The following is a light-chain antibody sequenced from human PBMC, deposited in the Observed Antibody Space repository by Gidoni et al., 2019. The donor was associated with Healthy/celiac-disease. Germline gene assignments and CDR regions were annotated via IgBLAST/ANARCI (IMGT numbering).Light chain of an antibody. CDR1: QSLLHSNGYNY. J-gene: IGKJ3*01. CDR3: LQAVQTPLA. CDR2: WGS. V-gene: IGKV2-28*01. Sequence: DLVMTQASLSLPVTTGKPASIACRSSQSLLHSNGYNYLDWYLQKPGQSPQLLIYWGSSRTSGVPDRFSGSGSGTDFTLTISRLEAEDVAVYYCLQAVQTPLAFGPGTKVDIK.